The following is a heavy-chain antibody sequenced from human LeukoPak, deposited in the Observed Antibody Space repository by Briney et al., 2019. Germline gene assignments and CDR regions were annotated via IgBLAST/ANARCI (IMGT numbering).Heavy chain of an antibody. Sequence: KTGGSLRLSCAASGFTFSNAWMSWVRQAPGKGLEWVGRIKSKTDGGTTDYAAPVKGRFTISRDDSKNTLYLQMNSLKTEDTAVYYCTTHFTVTYYDILTGSLGVQHWGQGTLVTVSS. CDR1: GFTFSNAW. CDR2: IKSKTDGGTT. V-gene: IGHV3-15*01. CDR3: TTHFTVTYYDILTGSLGVQH. D-gene: IGHD3-9*01. J-gene: IGHJ1*01.